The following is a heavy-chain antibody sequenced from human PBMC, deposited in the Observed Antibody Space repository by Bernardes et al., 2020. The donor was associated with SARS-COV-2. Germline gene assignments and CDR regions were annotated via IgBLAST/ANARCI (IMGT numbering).Heavy chain of an antibody. CDR1: GFTFSTSV. J-gene: IGHJ3*02. CDR2: IVVGSGNT. D-gene: IGHD3-22*01. V-gene: IGHV1-58*02. Sequence: SVKVSCKASGFTFSTSVMQWVRQARGQRLEWIGWIVVGSGNTNYAQKFQERVTITRDMSTSTAYMELSSLTSEDTAVYYCAARDFYDSRDFFVDAFDIWGQGTMVTVSS. CDR3: AARDFYDSRDFFVDAFDI.